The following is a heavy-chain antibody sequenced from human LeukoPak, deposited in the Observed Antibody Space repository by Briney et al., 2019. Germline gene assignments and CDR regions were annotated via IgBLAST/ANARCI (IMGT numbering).Heavy chain of an antibody. CDR2: IYPGDSDT. V-gene: IGHV5-51*01. CDR1: GYSFTSYG. CDR3: ARHGITMVRGVILLYGMDV. J-gene: IGHJ6*02. Sequence: GESLKISCKGSGYSFTSYGIGWVRQMPGKGLEWMGIIYPGDSDTRYSPSFQGQVTISADKSISTAYLQWSSLKASDTAMYYCARHGITMVRGVILLYGMDVWGQGTTVTVSS. D-gene: IGHD3-10*01.